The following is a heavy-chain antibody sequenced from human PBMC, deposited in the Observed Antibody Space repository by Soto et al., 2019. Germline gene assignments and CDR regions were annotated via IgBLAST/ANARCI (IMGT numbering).Heavy chain of an antibody. CDR1: GYTCNSYG. J-gene: IGHJ4*02. CDR3: ARDPALGGPFDY. CDR2: ISAYNGSR. D-gene: IGHD3-16*01. Sequence: QVQLVQSGAEVKKPGASVKVSCKASGYTCNSYGIGRVRQAPGQGHERMGWISAYNGSRKYAQKVQGRVTMTTDTSTSTAYMELRSLRSDDTAVYYCARDPALGGPFDYWGQGTLVTVSS. V-gene: IGHV1-18*01.